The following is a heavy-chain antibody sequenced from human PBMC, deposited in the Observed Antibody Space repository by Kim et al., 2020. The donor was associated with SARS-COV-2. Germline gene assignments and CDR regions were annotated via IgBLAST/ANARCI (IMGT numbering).Heavy chain of an antibody. V-gene: IGHV3-11*01. CDR2: ISSSGHVI. CDR1: GFIFSDYY. J-gene: IGHJ5*02. Sequence: GGSLRLSCVASGFIFSDYYMSWIRQAPGKGLEWVSYISSSGHVIYYADYAKGRFTVSRDNAKNSLFLQMNSLRADDTAVYYCARGRREPDPWGQGTLVTVSS. CDR3: ARGRREPDP.